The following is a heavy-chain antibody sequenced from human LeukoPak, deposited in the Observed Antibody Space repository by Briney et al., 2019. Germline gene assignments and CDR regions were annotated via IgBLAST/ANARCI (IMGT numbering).Heavy chain of an antibody. CDR1: GFTFSSYA. D-gene: IGHD6-6*01. Sequence: PGGSLRLSCAASGFTFSSYAMSWVRQAPGKGLEWVSAISGSGGSTYYADSVKDRFTISRDNSKNTLYLQMNSLRAEDTAVYYCAKAGISSSSLYWFDPWGQGTLVTVSS. CDR3: AKAGISSSSLYWFDP. V-gene: IGHV3-23*01. CDR2: ISGSGGST. J-gene: IGHJ5*02.